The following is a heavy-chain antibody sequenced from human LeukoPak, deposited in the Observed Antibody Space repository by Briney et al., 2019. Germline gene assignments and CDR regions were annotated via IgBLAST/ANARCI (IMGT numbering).Heavy chain of an antibody. CDR3: ARFGDGYNQRFDY. V-gene: IGHV4-4*07. D-gene: IGHD5-24*01. J-gene: IGHJ4*02. CDR2: IYASGST. CDR1: GDSISSYS. Sequence: SETLSLTCTVSGDSISSYSWSWIRQPAGKGLEWIGRIYASGSTICNPSLKSRVTVSVDTSKNQFSLKLNSVTAADTAVYYCARFGDGYNQRFDYWGQGTLVTVS.